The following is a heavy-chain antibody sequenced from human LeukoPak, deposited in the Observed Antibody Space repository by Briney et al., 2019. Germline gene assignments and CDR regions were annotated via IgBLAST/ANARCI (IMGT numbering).Heavy chain of an antibody. CDR1: GGSFSGHY. D-gene: IGHD3-10*01. CDR3: AKGAQTGWFDT. Sequence: WETLSLTCAVHGGSFSGHYCSWLPQSPGKGLEWIGEINHSGSTNYNPSLKSRGTLSVDTSKNQFSLKLNSVTAADTAVYYCAKGAQTGWFDTWSQGTRVTVSS. CDR2: INHSGST. J-gene: IGHJ5*02. V-gene: IGHV4-34*01.